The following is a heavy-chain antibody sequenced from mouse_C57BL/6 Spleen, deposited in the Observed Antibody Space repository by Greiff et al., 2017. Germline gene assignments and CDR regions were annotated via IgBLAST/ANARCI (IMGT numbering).Heavy chain of an antibody. D-gene: IGHD1-1*01. CDR1: GFNIKDYY. CDR2: IDPEDGET. Sequence: EVQLQQSGAELVKPGASVKLSCTASGFNIKDYYMHWVKQRTEQGLEWIGRIDPEDGETKYAPNLQGKATMSPDTSSTTAYLQLSSLSSEDTAVYYCAREVDYYYGSSHSYWYFDVWGTGTTVTVSS. J-gene: IGHJ1*03. CDR3: AREVDYYYGSSHSYWYFDV. V-gene: IGHV14-2*01.